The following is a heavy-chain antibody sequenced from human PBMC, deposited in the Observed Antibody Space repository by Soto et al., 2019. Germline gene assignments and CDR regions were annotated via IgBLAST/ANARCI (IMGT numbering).Heavy chain of an antibody. J-gene: IGHJ6*02. CDR3: ARESGRYYYDSSGYYLGYYYGMDV. CDR2: ISAYNGNT. CDR1: GYTFTSYG. Sequence: QVQLVQSGAEVKKPGASVKVSCKASGYTFTSYGISWVRQAPGQGLEWMGWISAYNGNTNYAQKLQGRVTMTTDTSTSTAYMELRSLGSDDTAVYYCARESGRYYYDSSGYYLGYYYGMDVWGQGTTVTVSS. V-gene: IGHV1-18*01. D-gene: IGHD3-22*01.